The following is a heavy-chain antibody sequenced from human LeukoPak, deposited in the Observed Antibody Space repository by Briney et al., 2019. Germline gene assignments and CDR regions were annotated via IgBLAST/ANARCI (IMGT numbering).Heavy chain of an antibody. J-gene: IGHJ3*02. CDR1: GFTFSSYE. V-gene: IGHV3-48*03. CDR3: ARELGSGYFSLRAFDI. D-gene: IGHD3-22*01. CDR2: ISSSGSTI. Sequence: GGSLRLSCAASGFTFSSYEMNWVRQAPGKGLEWVSYISSSGSTIYYADSAKGRFTISRDNAKNSLYLQMNSLRAEDTAVYYCARELGSGYFSLRAFDIWGQGTMVTVSS.